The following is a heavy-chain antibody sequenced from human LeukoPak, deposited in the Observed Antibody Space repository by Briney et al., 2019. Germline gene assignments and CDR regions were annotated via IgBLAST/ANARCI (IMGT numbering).Heavy chain of an antibody. CDR2: IHGDDDE. CDR1: GFSLTTTEVG. D-gene: IGHD3-16*02. V-gene: IGHV2-5*02. CDR3: AHSLSIVAVILDESYFDS. Sequence: SGPPLVKPTQTLTLTCTFSGFSLTTTEVGVGWIRQPPGKALEWLALIHGDDDERYSPSLKNRITITKDTSKSQVVLTMTNMDPADTATYFCAHSLSIVAVILDESYFDSWGQGLPVTVSS. J-gene: IGHJ4*02.